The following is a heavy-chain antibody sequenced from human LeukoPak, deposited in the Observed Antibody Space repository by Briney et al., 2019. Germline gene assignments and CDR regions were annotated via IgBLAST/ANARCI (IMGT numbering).Heavy chain of an antibody. CDR3: AREPVHGFNY. V-gene: IGHV1-69*13. J-gene: IGHJ4*02. Sequence: PTASVKVSCKASGGTFSSYAISWVRQAPGQGLEWMGGIIPIFGTANYAQKFQGRVTITADESTSTAYMELSSLRSEDTAVYYCAREPVHGFNYWGQGTLVTVSS. D-gene: IGHD6-6*01. CDR2: IIPIFGTA. CDR1: GGTFSSYA.